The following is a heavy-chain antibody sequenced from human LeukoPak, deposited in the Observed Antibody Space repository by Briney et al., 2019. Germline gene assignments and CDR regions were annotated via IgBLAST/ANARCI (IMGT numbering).Heavy chain of an antibody. Sequence: PGGSLRSSCAASGFTFSTYVMNWVRQAPGKGLEWVSTISDSGGSTYYADSVKGRFTISRDKSKSTLYLQMNSLRAEDTAVYYCGRYYVMDLCGQGTTVTVSS. V-gene: IGHV3-23*01. CDR3: GRYYVMDL. CDR1: GFTFSTYV. CDR2: ISDSGGST. J-gene: IGHJ6*02.